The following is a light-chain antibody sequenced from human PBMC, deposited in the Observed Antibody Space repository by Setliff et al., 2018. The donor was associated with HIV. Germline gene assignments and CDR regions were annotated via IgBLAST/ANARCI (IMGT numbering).Light chain of an antibody. J-gene: IGLJ2*01. CDR2: DVS. CDR1: SSDVGGYNY. CDR3: CSFTSSSTLII. Sequence: QSALTQPASVSGSPGQSITISCTGTSSDVGGYNYVSWYQQHPGKAPKLLIFDVSDRPSVISNRFSGSKSGTTASLTISGLQAEDEADYYCCSFTSSSTLIIFGGGTQLTVL. V-gene: IGLV2-14*03.